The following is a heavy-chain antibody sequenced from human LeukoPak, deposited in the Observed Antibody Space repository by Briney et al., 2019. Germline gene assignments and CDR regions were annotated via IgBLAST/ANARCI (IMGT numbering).Heavy chain of an antibody. J-gene: IGHJ5*02. CDR2: ISSSSSYT. D-gene: IGHD1-14*01. CDR3: ARDLSSIHPEQMPPNWFDP. Sequence: GGSLRLSCAASGFTFSDYYMSWIRQAPGKGLEWVSYISSSSSYTNYADSVKGRFTISRDNAKNSLYLQMNSLRAEDTAVYYCARDLSSIHPEQMPPNWFDPWGQGTLVTVSS. V-gene: IGHV3-11*06. CDR1: GFTFSDYY.